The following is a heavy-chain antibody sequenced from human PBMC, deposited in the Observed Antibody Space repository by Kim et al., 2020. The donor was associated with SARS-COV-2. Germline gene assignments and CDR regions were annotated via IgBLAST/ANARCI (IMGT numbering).Heavy chain of an antibody. Sequence: GGSLRLSCAASGFTFSSYAMSWVRQAPGKGLEWVSAISGSGGSTYYADSVKGRFTISRDNSKNTLYLQMNSLRAEDTAVYYCAKDQLTGYYKWAQGGYFDYWGQGTLVTVSS. CDR1: GFTFSSYA. CDR3: AKDQLTGYYKWAQGGYFDY. CDR2: ISGSGGST. J-gene: IGHJ4*02. V-gene: IGHV3-23*01. D-gene: IGHD3-9*01.